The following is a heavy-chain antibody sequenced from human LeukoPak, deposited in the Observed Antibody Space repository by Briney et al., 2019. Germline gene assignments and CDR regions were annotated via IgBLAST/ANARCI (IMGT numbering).Heavy chain of an antibody. Sequence: ASVKVSCKASGYTFTSYGTSWVRQAPGQGLEWMGWISAYNGNTNYAQELQGRVTMTTDTSTSTAYMELRSLRSDDTAVYYCARGEYDFWSGYLIDYWGQGTLVTVSS. J-gene: IGHJ4*02. CDR2: ISAYNGNT. V-gene: IGHV1-18*01. CDR1: GYTFTSYG. D-gene: IGHD3-3*01. CDR3: ARGEYDFWSGYLIDY.